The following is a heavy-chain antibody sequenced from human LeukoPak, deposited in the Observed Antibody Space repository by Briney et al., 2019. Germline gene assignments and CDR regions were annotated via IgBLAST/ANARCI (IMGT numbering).Heavy chain of an antibody. Sequence: ASVKVSCKASGYTFTGYYMHWVRQAPGQGLEWMGWINPNSGGINYAQKFQGRVTMTRDTSISTAYMELSRLRSDDTAVYYCARDRTTILGVVIYWGQGTLVTVSS. CDR3: ARDRTTILGVVIY. CDR1: GYTFTGYY. D-gene: IGHD3-3*01. V-gene: IGHV1-2*02. CDR2: INPNSGGI. J-gene: IGHJ4*02.